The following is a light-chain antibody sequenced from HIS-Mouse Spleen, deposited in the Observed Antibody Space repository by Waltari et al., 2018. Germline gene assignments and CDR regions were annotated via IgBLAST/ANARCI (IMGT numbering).Light chain of an antibody. V-gene: IGKV3-20*01. CDR3: QQYGSSPPWP. J-gene: IGKJ1*01. CDR2: DAS. Sequence: EIVLTQSPGTLSLSTGERDTLHRRASQSVRSSYLAWYQQKPGQAPRPLIYDASSTPTGIPERFSGSGCWTDFTLTISRLEPEDFAVYYCQQYGSSPPWPFGQGTKVEIK. CDR1: QSVRSSY.